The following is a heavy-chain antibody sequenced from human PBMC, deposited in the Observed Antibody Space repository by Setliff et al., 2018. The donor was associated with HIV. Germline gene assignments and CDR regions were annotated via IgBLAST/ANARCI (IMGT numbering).Heavy chain of an antibody. CDR2: ISGFNAKT. J-gene: IGHJ4*03. CDR3: ARANSLLQYNEGWSPENPFNI. CDR1: GYRFPTYE. Sequence: ASVKVSCKASGYRFPTYEMHWVRQAPGQGPEWMGWISGFNAKTLYAPKFQDRVTLTTDTSTTTAHMELRSLRIDDTAIYYCARANSLLQYNEGWSPENPFNIWGQGTLVTVSS. V-gene: IGHV1-18*04. D-gene: IGHD1-20*01.